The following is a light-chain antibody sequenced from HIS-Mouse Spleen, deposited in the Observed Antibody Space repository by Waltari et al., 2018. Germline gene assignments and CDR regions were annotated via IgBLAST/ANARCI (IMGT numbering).Light chain of an antibody. V-gene: IGLV3-10*01. CDR1: ALPKKY. CDR3: YSTDSSGNHRV. J-gene: IGLJ2*01. CDR2: EDR. Sequence: SYELTQPPSVSVSPGQTARITCSGDALPKKYAYWYQHKSGQAPVLVIYEDRKRPSGIPGGFSGSSSGTMATLTISGAQVEDEADYYCYSTDSSGNHRVFGGGTKLTVL.